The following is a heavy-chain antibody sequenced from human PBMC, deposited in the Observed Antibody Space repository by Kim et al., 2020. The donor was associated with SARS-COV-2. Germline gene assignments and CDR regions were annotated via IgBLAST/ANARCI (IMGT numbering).Heavy chain of an antibody. Sequence: GGSLRLSCAASGFTFSSYWMSWVRQAPGKGLEWVANIKQDGSEKYYVDSVKGRFTISRDNAKNSLYLQMNSLRAEDTAVYYCARPIRTAYGDYGYYWGQGTLVTVSS. CDR3: ARPIRTAYGDYGYY. J-gene: IGHJ4*02. CDR2: IKQDGSEK. D-gene: IGHD4-17*01. V-gene: IGHV3-7*01. CDR1: GFTFSSYW.